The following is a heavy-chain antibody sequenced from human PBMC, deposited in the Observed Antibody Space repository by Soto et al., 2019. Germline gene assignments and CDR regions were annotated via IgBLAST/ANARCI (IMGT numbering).Heavy chain of an antibody. V-gene: IGHV1-69*13. D-gene: IGHD2-2*02. Sequence: EASVKVSCKASGGTFSSYAISWVRQAPGQGLEWMGGIIPIFGTANYAQKFQGRVTITADESTSTAYMELSSLRSEDTAVYYCAREVCSSTSCYTNYYGMDVWGQGTTVTV. CDR3: AREVCSSTSCYTNYYGMDV. CDR2: IIPIFGTA. J-gene: IGHJ6*02. CDR1: GGTFSSYA.